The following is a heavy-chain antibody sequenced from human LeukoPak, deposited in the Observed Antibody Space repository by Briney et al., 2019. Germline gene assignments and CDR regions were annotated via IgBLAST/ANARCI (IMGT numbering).Heavy chain of an antibody. Sequence: SGGSLRLSCAASGFTFSSYAMHWVRQAPGKGLEWVAVISYDGSNKYYADSVKGRFTISRDNSKNTLYLQMNSLRAEDTAVYYCARDVTFPNGDYGLFDYWGQGTLVTVSS. J-gene: IGHJ4*02. CDR1: GFTFSSYA. CDR3: ARDVTFPNGDYGLFDY. CDR2: ISYDGSNK. D-gene: IGHD4-17*01. V-gene: IGHV3-30-3*01.